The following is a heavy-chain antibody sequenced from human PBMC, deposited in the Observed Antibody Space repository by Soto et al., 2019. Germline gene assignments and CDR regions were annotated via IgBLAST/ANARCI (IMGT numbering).Heavy chain of an antibody. D-gene: IGHD5-12*01. Sequence: ASVKVSCKASGCTFSSYAISWVRQAPGQGLEWMGGIIPIFGTANYAQKFQGRVTITADESTSTAYMELSSLRSEDTAVYYCASGDSGYVPYYYYYGMDVWGQGTTVTVSS. CDR1: GCTFSSYA. J-gene: IGHJ6*02. CDR3: ASGDSGYVPYYYYYGMDV. V-gene: IGHV1-69*13. CDR2: IIPIFGTA.